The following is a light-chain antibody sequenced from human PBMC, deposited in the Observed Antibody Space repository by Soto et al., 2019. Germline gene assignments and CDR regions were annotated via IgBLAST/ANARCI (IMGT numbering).Light chain of an antibody. Sequence: PGGRATLSCRASQSVTTRLAWYQQKPGQPPRHLISGASVRASGVPVRISGSGSGTDFTLTISRLEPEDFALYYCQLYGGSPITFGLGTRLEVK. CDR3: QLYGGSPIT. CDR2: GAS. J-gene: IGKJ5*01. V-gene: IGKV3-20*01. CDR1: QSVTTR.